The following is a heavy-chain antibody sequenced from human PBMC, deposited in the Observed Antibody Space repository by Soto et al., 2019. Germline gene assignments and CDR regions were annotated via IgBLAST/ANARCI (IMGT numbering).Heavy chain of an antibody. J-gene: IGHJ6*02. V-gene: IGHV3-21*01. CDR1: GFTFSTYS. CDR2: ISSTSSYI. Sequence: XEALSLSCAASGFTFSTYSMNWVRQAPGKGLEWVSSISSTSSYIYYADSVKGRVTISRDDAEKSLYMQMNSLRAEDTAVYYCARDAFYSYGLDVWGQGTTVTVSS. CDR3: ARDAFYSYGLDV. D-gene: IGHD4-4*01.